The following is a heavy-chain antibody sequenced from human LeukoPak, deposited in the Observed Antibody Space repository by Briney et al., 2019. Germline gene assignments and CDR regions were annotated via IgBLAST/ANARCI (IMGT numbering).Heavy chain of an antibody. Sequence: GASVKVSCKVSGYTLTELSMHWVRQAPGKGLEWVGGFDPEDGETIYAQKFQGRVTMTEDTSTDTAYMELSSLRSEDTAVYYCATTPGDSSGYYYVLDYWGQGTLVTVSS. V-gene: IGHV1-24*01. CDR3: ATTPGDSSGYYYVLDY. D-gene: IGHD3-22*01. CDR2: FDPEDGET. J-gene: IGHJ4*02. CDR1: GYTLTELS.